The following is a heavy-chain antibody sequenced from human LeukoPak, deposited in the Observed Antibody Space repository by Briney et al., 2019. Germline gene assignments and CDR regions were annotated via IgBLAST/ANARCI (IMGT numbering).Heavy chain of an antibody. CDR3: ATSYDSSGYYPPYYYYMDV. J-gene: IGHJ6*03. Sequence: GGSLRLSCAASGFTFSSYSMNWVRQAPGKGLEWVSSISSSSSYIYYADSVKGRFTISRDNAKNSLYLQMNSLRAEDTAVYYCATSYDSSGYYPPYYYYMDVWGKGTTVTVSS. CDR1: GFTFSSYS. CDR2: ISSSSSYI. D-gene: IGHD3-22*01. V-gene: IGHV3-21*01.